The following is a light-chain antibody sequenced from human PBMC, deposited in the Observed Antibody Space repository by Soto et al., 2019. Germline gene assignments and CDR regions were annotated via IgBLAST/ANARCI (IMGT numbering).Light chain of an antibody. CDR1: QSVGRN. CDR2: GAS. Sequence: EIVMTQSPATLSVSPGERATLSCRARQSVGRNLAWYPQKPGQAPRLLIYGASTRATGIPARFSGSGSGTEFTLTISSLQSEDFAIYFCQQYNNWPPDRTFGQGTKVEIK. J-gene: IGKJ1*01. CDR3: QQYNNWPPDRT. V-gene: IGKV3-15*01.